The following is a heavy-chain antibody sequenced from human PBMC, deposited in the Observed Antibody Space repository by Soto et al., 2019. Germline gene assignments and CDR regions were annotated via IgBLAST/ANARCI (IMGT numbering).Heavy chain of an antibody. V-gene: IGHV3-48*03. CDR1: GFTFSSYE. J-gene: IGHJ4*02. D-gene: IGHD1-26*01. CDR2: ITGSGNTI. Sequence: PGGSLRLSCAASGFTFSSYEMNWVRQAPGKGLEWVSYITGSGNTIYYADSVKGRSTISRDNAKNSMYLQMNSLRAEDTAVYYCARGGSYFDYWGQGTLVTVSS. CDR3: ARGGSYFDY.